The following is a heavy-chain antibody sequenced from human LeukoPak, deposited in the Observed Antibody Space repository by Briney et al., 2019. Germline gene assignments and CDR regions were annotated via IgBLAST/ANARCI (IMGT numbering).Heavy chain of an antibody. CDR1: SGSISTYY. V-gene: IGHV4-59*12. CDR3: ARVADRFGYNYGIDEYFDY. J-gene: IGHJ4*02. Sequence: SETLSLTCTVSSGSISTYYWSWIRQPPGKGLEWIGYAYYSGTTNYNPSLNSRVTMSVDTSKNQFSLRLASVTAADTAVYYCARVADRFGYNYGIDEYFDYWGQGTLVAVSS. D-gene: IGHD5-18*01. CDR2: AYYSGTT.